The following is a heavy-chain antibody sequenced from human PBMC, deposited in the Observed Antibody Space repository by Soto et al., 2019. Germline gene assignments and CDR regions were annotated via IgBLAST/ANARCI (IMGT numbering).Heavy chain of an antibody. J-gene: IGHJ5*02. CDR1: GYTFTGYY. D-gene: IGHD3-3*01. CDR2: INPNSGGT. V-gene: IGHV1-2*02. Sequence: GASVKVSCKASGYTFTGYYMHWVRQAPGQGLEWMGWINPNSGGTNYAQKFQGRVTMTRDTSISTAYMELSRLRSDDTAVYYCARANYDFWSGYVNWFDPWGQGTLVTVSS. CDR3: ARANYDFWSGYVNWFDP.